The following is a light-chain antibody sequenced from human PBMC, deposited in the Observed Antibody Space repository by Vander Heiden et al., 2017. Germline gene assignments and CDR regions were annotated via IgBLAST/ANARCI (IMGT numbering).Light chain of an antibody. CDR3: QQYGSPIFT. J-gene: IGKJ3*01. CDR2: GAS. V-gene: IGKV3-20*01. CDR1: QSVSSSY. Sequence: EIVLTQSPGTLSLSPGERATLSCRASQSVSSSYLAWYQQKPRQAPRLLIYGASSRATGIPDMFSGSGSGTDFTLTISRLEPEDFAVYYWQQYGSPIFTFGPGTKVEIK.